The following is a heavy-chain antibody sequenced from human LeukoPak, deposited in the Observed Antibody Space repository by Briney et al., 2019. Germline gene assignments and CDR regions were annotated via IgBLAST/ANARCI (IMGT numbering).Heavy chain of an antibody. CDR1: GFTVSSNY. J-gene: IGHJ4*02. V-gene: IGHV3-66*02. CDR3: ARAREYLAIDY. Sequence: GGSLRLSCAASGFTVSSNYMNWVRQAPGKGLEWVSVLYSAGNVLYADAVKGRFTISTGDSKNTLHRQMNSLRHDATAVYYCARAREYLAIDYWGQGTLVTVSS. D-gene: IGHD2/OR15-2a*01. CDR2: LYSAGNV.